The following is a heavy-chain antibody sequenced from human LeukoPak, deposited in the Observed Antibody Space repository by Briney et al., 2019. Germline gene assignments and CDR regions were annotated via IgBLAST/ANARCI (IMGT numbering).Heavy chain of an antibody. V-gene: IGHV1-2*02. Sequence: ASVKVSCKASGYTFTGYYIHWVRQAPGQGLEWMGWINPNSGGTNYAQKFEGRVTMTRDTSISTAYTELSSLRSEDTAVYYCARDHWGSGMAHAAWGQGTLVTVSS. CDR3: ARDHWGSGMAHAA. CDR2: INPNSGGT. CDR1: GYTFTGYY. D-gene: IGHD7-27*01. J-gene: IGHJ5*02.